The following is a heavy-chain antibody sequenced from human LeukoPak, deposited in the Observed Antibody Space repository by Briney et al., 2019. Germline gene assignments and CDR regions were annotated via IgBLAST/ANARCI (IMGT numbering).Heavy chain of an antibody. V-gene: IGHV3-21*01. D-gene: IGHD3-3*01. CDR3: AREQIFGVVIFFDY. CDR2: ISSSSSYI. CDR1: GFTFSSYS. Sequence: GGSLRLSCAASGFTFSSYSMNWVRQAPGKGLEWVSSISSSSSYIYYADSVKGRFTISRDNAKNSLYLQMNSLRAEDTAVYYCAREQIFGVVIFFDYWGQGTLVTVSS. J-gene: IGHJ4*02.